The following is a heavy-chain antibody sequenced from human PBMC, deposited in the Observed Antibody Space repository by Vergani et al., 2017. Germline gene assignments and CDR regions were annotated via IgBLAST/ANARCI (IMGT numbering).Heavy chain of an antibody. V-gene: IGHV4-61*02. CDR3: ARVARSGDY. Sequence: QVQLQESGPGLVKPSQTLSLTCTVSGGSISSGSYYWSWIRQPAGKGLEWIGRIYTSGRTNYNPSLKSRVTISVDTSKNQFSLKLSSVTAADTAVYYCARVARSGDYWGQGTLVTVSS. D-gene: IGHD5-12*01. CDR1: GGSISSGSYY. CDR2: IYTSGRT. J-gene: IGHJ4*02.